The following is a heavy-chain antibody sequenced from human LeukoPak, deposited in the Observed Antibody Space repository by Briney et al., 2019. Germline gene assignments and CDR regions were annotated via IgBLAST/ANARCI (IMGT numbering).Heavy chain of an antibody. D-gene: IGHD3-22*01. Sequence: SETLSLTCTVSGGSISSYYWSWIRQPPGKGLEWIGYIYYSGSTNYNPSLKSRVTISVDTSKNQFSLKLSSVTAADTAVYYCARFYYYDSSGYYGLDYWGQGTLVTVSS. CDR2: IYYSGST. CDR1: GGSISSYY. CDR3: ARFYYYDSSGYYGLDY. J-gene: IGHJ4*02. V-gene: IGHV4-59*01.